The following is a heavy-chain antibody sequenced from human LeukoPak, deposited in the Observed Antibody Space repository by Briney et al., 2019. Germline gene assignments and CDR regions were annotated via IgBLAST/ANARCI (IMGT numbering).Heavy chain of an antibody. J-gene: IGHJ6*03. CDR2: NNHSGST. D-gene: IGHD3-10*01. CDR1: GRSFSGYY. CDR3: ARSGRITMVRGVTPYYYYMDV. Sequence: PSETQSLTCAVYGRSFSGYYWSWIRQPPGKGLEWIGENNHSGSTNYNPSLKSRVTISVDTFKNQFSLKVSSVTAAVTAVYYCARSGRITMVRGVTPYYYYMDVWGKGTTVTISS. V-gene: IGHV4-34*01.